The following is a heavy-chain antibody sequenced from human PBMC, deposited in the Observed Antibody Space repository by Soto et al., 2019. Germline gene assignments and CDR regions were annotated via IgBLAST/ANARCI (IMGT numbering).Heavy chain of an antibody. Sequence: EVQLLESGGGLVQPGGSLRLSCAASGFTFSSYAISWVRQAPGKGLEWVSAISGSGGSTYYADSVKGRFTISRDNSKNTLYLQMNSLRAEDTAVYYCAKVTVTTGGARSSPLDYWGQGTLVTVSS. D-gene: IGHD4-17*01. CDR2: ISGSGGST. CDR3: AKVTVTTGGARSSPLDY. V-gene: IGHV3-23*01. J-gene: IGHJ4*02. CDR1: GFTFSSYA.